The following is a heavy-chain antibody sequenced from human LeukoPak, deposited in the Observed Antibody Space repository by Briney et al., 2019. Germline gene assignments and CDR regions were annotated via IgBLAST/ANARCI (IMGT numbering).Heavy chain of an antibody. CDR2: TSGSGGST. CDR1: GFTFNSYA. J-gene: IGHJ4*02. D-gene: IGHD4-17*01. Sequence: GGSLRLSCAASGFTFNSYAMSWVRQAPGKGLEWVSATSGSGGSTYHADSVKGRFTISRDNSKNTLYLQMISLRAEDTAVYYCASTITVTTDYWGQGTLVTVSS. CDR3: ASTITVTTDY. V-gene: IGHV3-23*01.